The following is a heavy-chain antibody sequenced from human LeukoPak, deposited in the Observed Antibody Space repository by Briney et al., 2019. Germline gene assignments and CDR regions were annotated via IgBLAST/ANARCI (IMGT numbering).Heavy chain of an antibody. V-gene: IGHV3-74*01. D-gene: IGHD2-15*01. CDR2: VNGNGRST. Sequence: PGGSLRLSCATSGFSVISYWLHWVRQSPAKGLVWVSRVNGNGRSTSYADSVKGRFTISIDNTKNTLYLHMTSLRVEDPAVYYCVGSFRIPYCSGNSCYPTDFDLWGQGTLVTVSS. CDR1: GFSVISYW. CDR3: VGSFRIPYCSGNSCYPTDFDL. J-gene: IGHJ4*02.